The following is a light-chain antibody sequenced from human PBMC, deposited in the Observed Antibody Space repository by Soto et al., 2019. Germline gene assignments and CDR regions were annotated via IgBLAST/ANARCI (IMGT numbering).Light chain of an antibody. CDR3: FSHRSGNSHV. CDR1: SSDIGSYNF. V-gene: IGLV2-14*01. Sequence: QLVLTQPASVSGSPGQSITISCTGTSSDIGSYNFVSWYQQYPGKAPTLMIYGVTNRPSGVSDRFSGSKTGNTASLTISGLQAEDEAAYYCFSHRSGNSHVFGTGTKLTVL. CDR2: GVT. J-gene: IGLJ1*01.